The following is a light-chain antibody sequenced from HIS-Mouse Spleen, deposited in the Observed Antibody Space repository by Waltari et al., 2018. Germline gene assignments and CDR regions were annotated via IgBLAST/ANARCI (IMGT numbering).Light chain of an antibody. V-gene: IGLV3-10*01. Sequence: SYELTQPPSVSVSPGQTARITCSGDALPKKYAYWYQQKSGQAPVSVSYEDKKRPPGIPERVSGSSSGTMATLTISGAQVADEADYYCYSTDSSGNHRVFGGGTKLTVL. CDR3: YSTDSSGNHRV. CDR1: ALPKKY. CDR2: EDK. J-gene: IGLJ2*01.